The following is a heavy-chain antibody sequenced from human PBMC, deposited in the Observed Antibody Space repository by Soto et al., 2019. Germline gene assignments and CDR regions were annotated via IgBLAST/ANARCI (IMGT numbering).Heavy chain of an antibody. CDR2: FVVGSGNT. CDR3: AAEAYDILTGYYPFQYYYYYGMDV. Sequence: SVKVSCKASGFTFTSSAVQWVRQARGQRLEWIGWFVVGSGNTNYAQKFQERVTITRDMSTSTAYMELSSLRSEDTAVYYCAAEAYDILTGYYPFQYYYYYGMDVWGQGTTVTVSS. V-gene: IGHV1-58*01. CDR1: GFTFTSSA. J-gene: IGHJ6*02. D-gene: IGHD3-9*01.